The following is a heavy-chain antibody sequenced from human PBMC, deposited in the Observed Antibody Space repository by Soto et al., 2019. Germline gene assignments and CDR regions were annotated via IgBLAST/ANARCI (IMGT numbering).Heavy chain of an antibody. Sequence: ASVKVSCKASGYTFTSYAMHWVRQAPGQRLEWMGWINAGNGNTKYSQKFQGRVTITRDTSASTAYMELSSLRSEDTAVYYCARGKDIVVVPAARNSSSSPIFDYWGQGTLVTVSS. J-gene: IGHJ4*02. CDR3: ARGKDIVVVPAARNSSSSPIFDY. CDR2: INAGNGNT. V-gene: IGHV1-3*01. CDR1: GYTFTSYA. D-gene: IGHD2-2*01.